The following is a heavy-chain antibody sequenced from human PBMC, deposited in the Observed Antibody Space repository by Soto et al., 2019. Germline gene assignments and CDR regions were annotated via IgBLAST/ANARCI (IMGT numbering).Heavy chain of an antibody. D-gene: IGHD3-10*01. J-gene: IGHJ4*02. V-gene: IGHV3-49*03. CDR2: IRSKAYGGTT. CDR1: GFTFGEYA. Sequence: GSLRLSCTASGFTFGEYAMSWFRQAPGKGLEWVGFIRSKAYGGTTEYAASVKGRFTISRDDSKSIAYLQMNSLKTEDTAVYYCTGGSASYYKHRDYCGQRTLVTVSS. CDR3: TGGSASYYKHRDY.